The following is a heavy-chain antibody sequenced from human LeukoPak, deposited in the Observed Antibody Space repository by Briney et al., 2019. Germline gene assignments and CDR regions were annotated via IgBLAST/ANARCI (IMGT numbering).Heavy chain of an antibody. CDR2: ISDDGDNE. V-gene: IGHV3-30-3*01. D-gene: IGHD2-8*02. Sequence: GGSLRLSCAAPGFTFSNYPIHWVRQAPGKGLDWVAVISDDGDNEYYPDSVRGRFTISRDNSKNTLYLHMNSLTTEDTAVYYCASIYSSGYSYFDFWGQGTLVTVSS. CDR1: GFTFSNYP. J-gene: IGHJ4*02. CDR3: ASIYSSGYSYFDF.